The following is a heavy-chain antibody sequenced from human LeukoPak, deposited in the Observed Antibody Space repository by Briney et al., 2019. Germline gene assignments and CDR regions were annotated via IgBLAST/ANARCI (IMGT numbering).Heavy chain of an antibody. CDR3: ARDSSSSWPYYYYYFVMDV. Sequence: GSTYYNPSLKSRVTISVDTSKNQFSLKLSSVTAADTAVYYCARDSSSSWPYYYYYFVMDVWGQGTTVTVSS. CDR2: GST. D-gene: IGHD6-13*01. V-gene: IGHV4-31*02. J-gene: IGHJ6*02.